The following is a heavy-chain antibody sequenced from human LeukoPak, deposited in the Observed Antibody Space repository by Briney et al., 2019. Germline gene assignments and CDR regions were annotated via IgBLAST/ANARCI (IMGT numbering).Heavy chain of an antibody. CDR2: IYYSGST. J-gene: IGHJ2*01. V-gene: IGHV4-59*02. Sequence: SETLSLTCTVSGGSVSSYYWSWIRQPPGKGLEWIGYIYYSGSTNYNPSLKSRVTISVDTSKNQFSLKLSSVTAADTAVYYCAGNDWYFDLWGRGTLVTVSS. CDR1: GGSVSSYY. CDR3: AGNDWYFDL.